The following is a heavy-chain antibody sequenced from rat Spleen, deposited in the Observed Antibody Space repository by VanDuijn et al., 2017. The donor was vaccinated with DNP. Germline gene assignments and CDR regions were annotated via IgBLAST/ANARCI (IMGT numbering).Heavy chain of an antibody. CDR3: ARSSRD. V-gene: IGHV2-65*01. J-gene: IGHJ2*01. CDR2: IRSGGST. D-gene: IGHD1-11*01. Sequence: VQLKETGPGLVQPTQTLSITCSVSGFSLTSYYAQWVRQTPGKGLEWLGFIRSGGSTDYNSEFKSRLSISRDTSKNQVFLKMNSLKTEDTGVYFCARSSRDWGQGVMVTVSS. CDR1: GFSLTSYY.